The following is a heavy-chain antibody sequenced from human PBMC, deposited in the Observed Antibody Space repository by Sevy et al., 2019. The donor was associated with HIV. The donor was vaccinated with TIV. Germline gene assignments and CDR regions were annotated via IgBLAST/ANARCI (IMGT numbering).Heavy chain of an antibody. D-gene: IGHD4-17*01. Sequence: GGSLRLSCAASGFTFSSYGMHWVRQAPGKGLEWVAVISYDGSNKYYADSVKGRFTIARDNSKNTLYLQMNSLRAEDTAVYYCAKDHHTGGTTTVTTYYYYYGMDVWGQGTTVTVSS. CDR3: AKDHHTGGTTTVTTYYYYYGMDV. J-gene: IGHJ6*02. CDR1: GFTFSSYG. V-gene: IGHV3-30*18. CDR2: ISYDGSNK.